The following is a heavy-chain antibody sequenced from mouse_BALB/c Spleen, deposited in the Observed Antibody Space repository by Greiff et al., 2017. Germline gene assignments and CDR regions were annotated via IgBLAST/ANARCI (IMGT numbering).Heavy chain of an antibody. CDR3: ARSGYDYAMDY. Sequence: QVQLQQSGAELVKPGASVKLSCKASGYTFTSYWMHWVKQRPGQGLEWIGEINPSNGRTNYNEKFKSKATLTVDKSSSTAYMQLSSLTSEDSAVYYCARSGYDYAMDYWGQGTSVTVSS. J-gene: IGHJ4*01. CDR2: INPSNGRT. CDR1: GYTFTSYW. V-gene: IGHV1S81*02. D-gene: IGHD3-1*01.